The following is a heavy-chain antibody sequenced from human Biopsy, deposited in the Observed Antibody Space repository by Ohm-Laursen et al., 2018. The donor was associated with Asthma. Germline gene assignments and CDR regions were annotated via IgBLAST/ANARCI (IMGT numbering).Heavy chain of an antibody. D-gene: IGHD2-8*01. CDR3: AKERAGVLGSYNGMDV. Sequence: SLRLSCTASGFTFSNYGMHWVRQVAGKGLDWVAVVTYDGISQYYAESVKGRFTISRDNSRNTLNLQMNSVRPDDTAVYFCAKERAGVLGSYNGMDVWGPGTTVSVSS. CDR2: VTYDGISQ. CDR1: GFTFSNYG. V-gene: IGHV3-30*18. J-gene: IGHJ6*02.